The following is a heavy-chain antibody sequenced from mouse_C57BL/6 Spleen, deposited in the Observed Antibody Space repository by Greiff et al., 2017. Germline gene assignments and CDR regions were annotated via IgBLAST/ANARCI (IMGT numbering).Heavy chain of an antibody. J-gene: IGHJ4*01. V-gene: IGHV14-3*01. D-gene: IGHD2-5*01. CDR2: IDPANGDT. CDR3: ASSFYSNRYLSSLDY. Sequence: VQLQQSVAELVRPGDSVKLSCTASGFNINNTYMHWVKQRPEKGLEWIGRIDPANGDTHYAAKFQGKATITADTSSNTAYLQLSSLRSEDTAIYYCASSFYSNRYLSSLDYWGQGTSVTVSS. CDR1: GFNINNTY.